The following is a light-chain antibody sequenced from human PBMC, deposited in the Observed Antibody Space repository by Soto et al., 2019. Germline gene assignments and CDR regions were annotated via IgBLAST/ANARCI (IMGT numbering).Light chain of an antibody. Sequence: QSALTQPASVSGSPGQSITISCTGTSSDVGGYNYVSWYQQHPGKAPKLMIYDVSNRPSGVSNRFSGSKSGNTASLTISGLQAEDEADYYRSSYTSSSPGVFGGGTKLTVL. V-gene: IGLV2-14*01. CDR1: SSDVGGYNY. CDR3: SSYTSSSPGV. J-gene: IGLJ3*02. CDR2: DVS.